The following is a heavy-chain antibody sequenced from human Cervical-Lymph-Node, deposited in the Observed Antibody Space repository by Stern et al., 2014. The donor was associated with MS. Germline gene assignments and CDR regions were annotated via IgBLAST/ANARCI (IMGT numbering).Heavy chain of an antibody. CDR1: GGTFSTYA. J-gene: IGHJ4*02. Sequence: QVQLGQSGAEVKKPGSSVKVSCKASGGTFSTYAISWVRQAPGQGLQWMGGIIPIFGTASYAQKFQGRVTITADESTSTAYMELSSLRSEDTAVYYCARDHSYDSSGYADQWGQGTLVTVSS. D-gene: IGHD3-22*01. V-gene: IGHV1-69*01. CDR2: IIPIFGTA. CDR3: ARDHSYDSSGYADQ.